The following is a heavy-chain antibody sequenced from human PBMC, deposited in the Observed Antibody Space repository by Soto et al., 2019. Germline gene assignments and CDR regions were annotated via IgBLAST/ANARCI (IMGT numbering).Heavy chain of an antibody. CDR1: GGSLSGYY. CDR3: ARGQEGIVATH. CDR2: IKDGGST. Sequence: QVQLQQWGAGLLKPSETLSLTCAVNGGSLSGYYWSWIRQPPGKGLEWIGEIKDGGSTNYSPSLRGXGTXSXDTSKNQFSLRLNSVTAADTAVYFCARGQEGIVATHWDQGTLVTVSS. D-gene: IGHD5-12*01. J-gene: IGHJ4*02. V-gene: IGHV4-34*01.